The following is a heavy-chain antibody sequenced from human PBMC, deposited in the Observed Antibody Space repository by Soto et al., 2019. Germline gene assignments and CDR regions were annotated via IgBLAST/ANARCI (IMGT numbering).Heavy chain of an antibody. CDR3: AKDLDEYVWGSHRLAS. Sequence: QVQLVESGGGVVQPGGSLRLSCAASGFTMSRYGMHWVRQAPGKGPEWLAAISYDGISKFYANSVKGRFTVSSDNSKNTLYLQLNSLGAEDTAVYFCAKDLDEYVWGSHRLASWGQGTLVTVSS. J-gene: IGHJ4*02. V-gene: IGHV3-30*18. CDR1: GFTMSRYG. CDR2: ISYDGISK. D-gene: IGHD3-16*02.